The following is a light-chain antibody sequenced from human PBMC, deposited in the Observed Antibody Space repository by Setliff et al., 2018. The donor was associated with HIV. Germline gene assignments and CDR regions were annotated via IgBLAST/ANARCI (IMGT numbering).Light chain of an antibody. CDR3: SSYASTNTLP. Sequence: QSVLTQPASVSGSPGQSITISCTGTSSDVGGYNYVSWYQQHPGKAPKLIIYEVRNRPSGISNRFSGSKSDNTASLTISGLQAEDEADYYCSSYASTNTLPFGTGTKV. V-gene: IGLV2-14*01. CDR1: SSDVGGYNY. CDR2: EVR. J-gene: IGLJ1*01.